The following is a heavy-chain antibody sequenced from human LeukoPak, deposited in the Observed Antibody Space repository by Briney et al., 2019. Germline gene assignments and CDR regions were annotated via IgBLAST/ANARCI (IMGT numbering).Heavy chain of an antibody. Sequence: PGGSLRLSCAASGFTFSSYWMHWVRQAPGKGLVWVSRINSDGSSTSYADSVKGRFTISRDNDKNTLYLQMNSLRAEDTAVYYCARGEDPPHRAVFDYWGQGTLVTVSS. CDR1: GFTFSSYW. D-gene: IGHD1-14*01. V-gene: IGHV3-74*01. J-gene: IGHJ4*02. CDR2: INSDGSST. CDR3: ARGEDPPHRAVFDY.